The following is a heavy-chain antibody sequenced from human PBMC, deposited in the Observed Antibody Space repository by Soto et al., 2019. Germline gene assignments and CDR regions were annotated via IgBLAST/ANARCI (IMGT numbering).Heavy chain of an antibody. CDR1: GGSFSGYY. CDR2: INHSGST. Sequence: SETLSLTCAVYGGSFSGYYWSWIRQPPGKGLEWIGEINHSGSTNYNPSLKSRVTISVDTSKNQFSLKLSSVTAADTAVYYCAVLGPSTVVTPSIDYWGQGTLVTVSS. J-gene: IGHJ4*02. CDR3: AVLGPSTVVTPSIDY. V-gene: IGHV4-34*01. D-gene: IGHD4-17*01.